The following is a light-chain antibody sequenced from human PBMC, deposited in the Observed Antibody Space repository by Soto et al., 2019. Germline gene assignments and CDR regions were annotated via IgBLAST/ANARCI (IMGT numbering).Light chain of an antibody. CDR1: SSNIGTDD. Sequence: QPVLTQPPSASGTPGQRVTISCPGSSSNIGTDDVFWYLQFPGTAPKLLIYKNNQRPSGVSDRFSGSKSGTSASLAISGLRSEDEADYYCAAWDATLSGYVFGTGTKVTVL. CDR2: KNN. CDR3: AAWDATLSGYV. J-gene: IGLJ1*01. V-gene: IGLV1-47*01.